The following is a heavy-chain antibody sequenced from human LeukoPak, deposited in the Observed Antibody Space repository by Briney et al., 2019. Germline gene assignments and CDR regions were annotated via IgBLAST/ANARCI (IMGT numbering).Heavy chain of an antibody. Sequence: GGSLRLSCAASGFTFSSYDMHWVRQATGEGLEWVSAINTAGDTYYPGSVQGRFTVSRENAKSSFYLQMNSLRAGDTAVYFCTRAPPGTGWLIDYWGQGTLVTASS. D-gene: IGHD6-19*01. CDR2: INTAGDT. V-gene: IGHV3-13*04. CDR3: TRAPPGTGWLIDY. CDR1: GFTFSSYD. J-gene: IGHJ4*02.